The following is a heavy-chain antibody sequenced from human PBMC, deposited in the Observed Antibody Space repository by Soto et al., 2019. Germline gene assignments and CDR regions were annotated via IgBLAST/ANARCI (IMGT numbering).Heavy chain of an antibody. D-gene: IGHD3-22*01. J-gene: IGHJ4*02. CDR3: AREGQYYDSSGYYETFDY. Sequence: QVQLQESGPGLVKPSETLSLTCAVSGGSISSSNWWSWVRQPPGKGLEWIGEIYHSGSTNYNPSLKSRVTISVDKSKNQFSLKLSSVTAADTAVYYCAREGQYYDSSGYYETFDYWGQGTLVTVSS. CDR1: GGSISSSNW. V-gene: IGHV4-4*02. CDR2: IYHSGST.